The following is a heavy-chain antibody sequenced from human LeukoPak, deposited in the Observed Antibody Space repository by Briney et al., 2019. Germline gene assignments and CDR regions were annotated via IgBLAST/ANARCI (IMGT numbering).Heavy chain of an antibody. CDR2: ISWNSGSI. V-gene: IGHV3-9*01. D-gene: IGHD3-10*01. J-gene: IGHJ4*02. CDR1: GFTFDDYA. CDR3: AKEPIYGSGGYFDY. Sequence: PGRSLRLSCAASGFTFDDYAMHWVRQAPGKGLEWVSGISWNSGSIGYADSVKGRFTISRDNAKNSLYLQMNSLRAEDTALYYCAKEPIYGSGGYFDYWGQGTLVTVFS.